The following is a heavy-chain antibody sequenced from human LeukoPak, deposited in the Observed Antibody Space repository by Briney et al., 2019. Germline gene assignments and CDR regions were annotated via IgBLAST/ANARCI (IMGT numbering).Heavy chain of an antibody. D-gene: IGHD6-19*01. CDR1: GGSISSSSYY. CDR3: ARQPGVADLEYYFDY. Sequence: SETLSLTCTVSGGSISSSSYYWGWIRQPPGKGLEWIGSIYYSGSTYYNPSLKSRVTISVDTSKNQFSLKLSSVTAADTAVYYCARQPGVADLEYYFDYWGQGTLVPVSS. V-gene: IGHV4-39*01. CDR2: IYYSGST. J-gene: IGHJ4*02.